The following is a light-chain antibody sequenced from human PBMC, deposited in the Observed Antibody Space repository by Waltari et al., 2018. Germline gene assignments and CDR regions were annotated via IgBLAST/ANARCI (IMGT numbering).Light chain of an antibody. V-gene: IGKV1-33*01. J-gene: IGKJ4*01. CDR3: QQYDNLPPA. Sequence: DVHAAQSRSSLSASVGASVTIPCQASQNIDIFLNWYQQTPGKAPKPLIYDASNLETGVPTRFSASGSGRHFTLTITNLQPDDIATYYCQQYDNLPPAFGGGTKVEIK. CDR2: DAS. CDR1: QNIDIF.